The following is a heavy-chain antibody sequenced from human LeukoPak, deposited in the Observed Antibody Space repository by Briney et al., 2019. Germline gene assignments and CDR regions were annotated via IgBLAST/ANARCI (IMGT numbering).Heavy chain of an antibody. CDR1: GFTFSSYA. D-gene: IGHD2-21*02. Sequence: PGGSLRLSCAASGFTFSSYAMHWVRQAPGKGLEWVAVISYDGSNKYYADSVKGRFTISRDNSKNTLYLQMNSLRAEDTAVYYCAREERPGVTAIRAFDIWGQGTMVTVSS. V-gene: IGHV3-30*04. CDR3: AREERPGVTAIRAFDI. J-gene: IGHJ3*02. CDR2: ISYDGSNK.